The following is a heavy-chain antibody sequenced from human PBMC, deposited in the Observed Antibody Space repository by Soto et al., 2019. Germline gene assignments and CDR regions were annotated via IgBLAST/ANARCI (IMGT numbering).Heavy chain of an antibody. Sequence: ETLSLTCAVYGGSFSGYYWSWIRQPPGKGLEWIGEINHSGSTNYNPSLKSRVTISVDTSKNQFSLKLSSVTAADTAVYYCARGPRYDFWSGPRWSIGMDVWGQGTTVTVSS. CDR3: ARGPRYDFWSGPRWSIGMDV. V-gene: IGHV4-34*01. D-gene: IGHD3-3*01. CDR2: INHSGST. J-gene: IGHJ6*02. CDR1: GGSFSGYY.